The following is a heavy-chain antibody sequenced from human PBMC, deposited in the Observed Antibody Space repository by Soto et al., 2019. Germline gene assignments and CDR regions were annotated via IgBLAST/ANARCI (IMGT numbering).Heavy chain of an antibody. CDR1: GFTFSSYA. V-gene: IGHV3-30-3*01. CDR3: ARDGSGNYYDSSVKDY. J-gene: IGHJ4*02. CDR2: ISYDGSNK. D-gene: IGHD3-22*01. Sequence: QVQLVESGGGVVQPGRSLRLSCAASGFTFSSYAMHWVRQAPGKGLEWVAVISYDGSNKYYADSVKGRFTISRDNSKNTLYLQMNSLRAEDTVVYYCARDGSGNYYDSSVKDYWGQGTLVTVSS.